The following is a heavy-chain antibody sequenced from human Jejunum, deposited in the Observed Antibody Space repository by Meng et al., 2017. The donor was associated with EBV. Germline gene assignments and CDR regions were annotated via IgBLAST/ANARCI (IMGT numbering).Heavy chain of an antibody. J-gene: IGHJ5*02. CDR3: ARVRPGGGWFDP. D-gene: IGHD2-8*02. CDR2: INTNAGYP. CDR1: GYSFTSSG. Sequence: QVQMVASVSDLKRPGAAVKVSCKASGYSFTSSGINWGRQAPGRGLEWMGWINTNAGYPTYAQDFTGRFVFSLDTSVSTAYLQITSLSTEDNAVYYCARVRPGGGWFDPWGQGTLVTVSS. V-gene: IGHV7-4-1*02.